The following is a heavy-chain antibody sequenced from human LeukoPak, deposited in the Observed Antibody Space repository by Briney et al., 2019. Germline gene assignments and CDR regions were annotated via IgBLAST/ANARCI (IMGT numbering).Heavy chain of an antibody. Sequence: GGSRRLAWVAAGIIFSSYGMHWVRQAPGKGLEWVAFIRYDGSNKYYTDSVKGRFTISRDNSKNTLYLQMNSLRDEDTAVYYCAKVGSGWYGVDYWGQGTLVTVSS. J-gene: IGHJ4*02. CDR2: IRYDGSNK. CDR3: AKVGSGWYGVDY. D-gene: IGHD6-19*01. V-gene: IGHV3-30*02. CDR1: GIIFSSYG.